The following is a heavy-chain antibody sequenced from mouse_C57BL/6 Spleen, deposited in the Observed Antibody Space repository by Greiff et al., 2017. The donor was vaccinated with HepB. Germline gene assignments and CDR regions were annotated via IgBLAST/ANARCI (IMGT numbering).Heavy chain of an antibody. CDR3: ARQGYYSNFAWFAY. J-gene: IGHJ3*01. V-gene: IGHV5-6*01. Sequence: EVQLVESGGDLVKPGGSLKLSCAASGFTFSSYGMSWVRQTPDKRLEWVATISSGGSYTYYPDSVKGRFTISRDNAKNTLYLQMSSLKSEDTAMYYCARQGYYSNFAWFAYWGQGTLVTVSA. CDR2: ISSGGSYT. D-gene: IGHD2-5*01. CDR1: GFTFSSYG.